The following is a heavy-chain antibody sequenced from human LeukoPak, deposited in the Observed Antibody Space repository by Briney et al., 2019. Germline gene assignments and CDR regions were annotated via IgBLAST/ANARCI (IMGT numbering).Heavy chain of an antibody. J-gene: IGHJ4*02. CDR1: GGSFSGYY. V-gene: IGHV4-34*01. Sequence: ASETLPLTCAVYGGSFSGYYWSWIRQPPGKGLEWIGEINHSGSTNYNPSLKSRVTISVDTSKNQFSLKLSSVTAADTAVYYCARGRYSYIYWGQGTLVTVSS. CDR3: ARGRYSYIY. CDR2: INHSGST. D-gene: IGHD5-18*01.